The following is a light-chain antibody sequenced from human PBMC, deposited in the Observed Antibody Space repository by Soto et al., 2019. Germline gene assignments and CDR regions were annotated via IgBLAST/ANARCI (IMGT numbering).Light chain of an antibody. CDR2: KDS. J-gene: IGLJ2*01. Sequence: SYELTQPSSVSVSPGQTARITCSGDVLAKKYARWFQQKPRQAPELVIYKDSERPSGIPERFSGSSSGTTVTLTISVAQVEDEADYYCYSAADNVVVFGGGTKVTVL. CDR1: VLAKKY. V-gene: IGLV3-27*01. CDR3: YSAADNVVV.